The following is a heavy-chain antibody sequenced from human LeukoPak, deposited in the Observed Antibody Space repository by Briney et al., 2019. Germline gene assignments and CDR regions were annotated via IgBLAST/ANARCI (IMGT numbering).Heavy chain of an antibody. V-gene: IGHV4-31*03. CDR2: IYHTGTT. CDR3: ARSPDDAFDI. J-gene: IGHJ3*02. CDR1: GGSISSGGHY. Sequence: SETLSLTCTVSGGSISSGGHYWTWIRQHPGKGLEWIAYIYHTGTTYYNPSLKSRVNISVDTSKNQFSLKLSSVTAADTAVYYCARSPDDAFDIWGQGTMVTVSS.